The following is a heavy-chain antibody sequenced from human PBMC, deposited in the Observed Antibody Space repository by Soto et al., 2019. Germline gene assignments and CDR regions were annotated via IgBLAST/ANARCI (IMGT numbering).Heavy chain of an antibody. CDR3: ARPGYCTGGSCYFFLY. CDR2: IWYDGSNK. Sequence: PVGSLRLSCAASGFTFSGYGMHWVRQTPGKGLEWVALIWYDGSNKYYVDSVKGRFTISRDNSKNTMYLQMNSLRAEDTAVYYCARPGYCTGGSCYFFLYWGQGTLVTVSS. V-gene: IGHV3-33*01. J-gene: IGHJ4*02. CDR1: GFTFSGYG. D-gene: IGHD2-15*01.